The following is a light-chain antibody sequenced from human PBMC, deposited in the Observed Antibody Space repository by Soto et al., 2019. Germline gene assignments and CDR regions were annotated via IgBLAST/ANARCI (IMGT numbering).Light chain of an antibody. CDR3: QKYDSAPLT. CDR2: AAS. CDR1: QGITNH. Sequence: DIQMTQSPSSLSASVGDRVTITCRASQGITNHLAWYQQKPGKVPKLLIYAASILQSGVPSRFSGGGSVTDFTLTISSLQPVDVATYYCQKYDSAPLTFGGGTKVEIK. J-gene: IGKJ4*01. V-gene: IGKV1-27*01.